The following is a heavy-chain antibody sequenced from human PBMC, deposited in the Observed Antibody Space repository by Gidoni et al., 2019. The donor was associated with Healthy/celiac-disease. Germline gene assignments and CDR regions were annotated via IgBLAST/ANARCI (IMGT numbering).Heavy chain of an antibody. D-gene: IGHD1-7*01. CDR1: GGPTSSSSYY. CDR3: ARQNYQLVTFDY. J-gene: IGHJ4*02. V-gene: IGHV4-39*01. Sequence: QLQLQESGPGLVTPSETLSLTCTVSGGPTSSSSYYWGWIRQPPGKGLEGIGSIYYSGSTYYNPSLKSRVTISVDTSKNQFSLKLSSVTAADTAVYYCARQNYQLVTFDYWGQGTLVTVSS. CDR2: IYYSGST.